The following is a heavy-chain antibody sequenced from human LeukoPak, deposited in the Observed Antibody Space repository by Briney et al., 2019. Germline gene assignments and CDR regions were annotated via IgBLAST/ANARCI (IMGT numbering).Heavy chain of an antibody. V-gene: IGHV1-2*02. CDR3: ARAVIVVVPAAIPHFDP. D-gene: IGHD2-2*01. CDR1: GYTFTGYY. J-gene: IGHJ5*02. CDR2: INPNSGGT. Sequence: ASVKVSCKASGYTFTGYYMHWVRQAPGQGLEWMGWINPNSGGTNYAQKFQGRVTMTRDTSISTVYMELSRLRSDDTAVYYGARAVIVVVPAAIPHFDPWGQGTLVTVSS.